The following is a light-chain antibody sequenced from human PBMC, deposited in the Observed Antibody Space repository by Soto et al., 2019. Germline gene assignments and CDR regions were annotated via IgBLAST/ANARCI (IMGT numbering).Light chain of an antibody. J-gene: IGLJ1*01. V-gene: IGLV7-46*01. Sequence: QPVVTQNPSITVCTGQTVTLTCPPRTRPVTSGHYPYLVQQKPGQAPRTLIYDTSNKHSWTPARFSGFLLGGKAALTLSGAQPEDEAEYYCLHSYSGARTYVFGTGTRSPS. CDR2: DTS. CDR1: TRPVTSGHY. CDR3: LHSYSGARTYV.